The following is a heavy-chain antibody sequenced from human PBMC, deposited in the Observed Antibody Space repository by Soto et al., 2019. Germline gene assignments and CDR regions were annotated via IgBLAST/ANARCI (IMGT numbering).Heavy chain of an antibody. V-gene: IGHV3-53*01. CDR3: ARDGGSGTAVAGIQYSGMDV. J-gene: IGHJ6*02. Sequence: EVQLVDSGGDLIQPGGSLRLSCGASGLTVSGNSLSWVRQAPGKGLEWVSYIYIDGSTYYADSVRGRFTLTRDNSKNTLYLQMNNLRGEDTAVYYCARDGGSGTAVAGIQYSGMDVWGQGTTVTVSS. CDR1: GLTVSGNS. CDR2: IYIDGST. D-gene: IGHD6-19*01.